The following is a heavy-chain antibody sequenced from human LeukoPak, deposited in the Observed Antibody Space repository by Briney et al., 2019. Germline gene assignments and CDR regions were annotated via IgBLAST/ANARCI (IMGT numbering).Heavy chain of an antibody. CDR2: INPNSGGT. J-gene: IGHJ4*02. CDR3: ARDIGAGASGDY. Sequence: ASVKVSCKASGYTFTGYYIHWVRQAPGQGLEWMGWINPNSGGTNYAQKFQGRVTMTRDTSISTAYMELSSLRSDDTAVYYCARDIGAGASGDYWGQGTLATVSS. CDR1: GYTFTGYY. V-gene: IGHV1-2*02. D-gene: IGHD2-8*02.